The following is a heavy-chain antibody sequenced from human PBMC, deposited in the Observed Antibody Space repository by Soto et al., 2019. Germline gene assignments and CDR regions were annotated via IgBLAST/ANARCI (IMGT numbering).Heavy chain of an antibody. Sequence: QVQLVQSGAEVKKPGSSVKVSCKASGGTFSSYAISWVRQAPGQGLEWMGGIIPISGTANYAQKFQGRVTITADESTSTAYMELSSLRSEDTAVYYCARYISGYSSSWDIFDYWGQGTLVTVSS. CDR2: IIPISGTA. CDR3: ARYISGYSSSWDIFDY. CDR1: GGTFSSYA. D-gene: IGHD6-13*01. V-gene: IGHV1-69*01. J-gene: IGHJ4*02.